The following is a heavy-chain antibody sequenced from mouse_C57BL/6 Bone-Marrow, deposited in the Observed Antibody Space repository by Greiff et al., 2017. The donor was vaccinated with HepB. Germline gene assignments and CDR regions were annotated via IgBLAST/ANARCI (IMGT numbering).Heavy chain of an antibody. D-gene: IGHD3-2*02. Sequence: EVKLQESGGGLVQPGGSLKLSCAASGFTFSDYGMAWVRQAPRKGPEWVAFISNLAYSIYYADTVTGRFTISRDNAKNTLYLEMSSLRSEDTAMYYCALDSSGYGFAYWGQGTLVTVSA. CDR1: GFTFSDYG. CDR2: ISNLAYSI. V-gene: IGHV5-15*01. CDR3: ALDSSGYGFAY. J-gene: IGHJ3*01.